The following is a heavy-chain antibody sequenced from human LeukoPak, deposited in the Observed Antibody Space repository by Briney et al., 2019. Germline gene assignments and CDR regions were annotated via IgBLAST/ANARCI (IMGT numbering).Heavy chain of an antibody. CDR3: AKGSSWFDY. CDR1: GFTFEDYA. CDR2: ISGDGGST. J-gene: IGHJ4*02. D-gene: IGHD6-13*01. V-gene: IGHV3-43*02. Sequence: PGGSLRLSXAASGFTFEDYAMHWVRQGPGQGLEWVSAISGDGGSTYHADSVKGRFTISRDNSKNSLYLQMNSLRTVDTALYYCAKGSSWFDYWGQGTLVTVSS.